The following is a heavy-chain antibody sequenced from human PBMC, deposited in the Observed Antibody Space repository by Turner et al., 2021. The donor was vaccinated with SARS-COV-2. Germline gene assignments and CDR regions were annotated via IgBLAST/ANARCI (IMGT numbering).Heavy chain of an antibody. V-gene: IGHV1-2*02. D-gene: IGHD4-4*01. J-gene: IGHJ3*02. CDR2: INPNSGGT. CDR1: GYTFTGYY. CDR3: YRGPDAFDI. Sequence: QVQLVQSGAEVKKPGASVKVSCKASGYTFTGYYMHWVQQAPGQGLEWMGWINPNSGGTNYVQKFQGRVTMTRDTSISTAYMEVSRLRSDDTAVYYCYRGPDAFDIWGQGTMVTVSS.